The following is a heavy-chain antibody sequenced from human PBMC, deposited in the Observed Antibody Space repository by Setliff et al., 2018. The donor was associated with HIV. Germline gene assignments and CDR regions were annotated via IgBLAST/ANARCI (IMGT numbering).Heavy chain of an antibody. J-gene: IGHJ4*02. V-gene: IGHV1-46*01. D-gene: IGHD5-18*01. CDR1: GYTFTTYY. CDR3: ARVAYEIGYSHGYDY. CDR2: INHSDGST. Sequence: ASVKVSCKASGYTFTTYYIHWVRQAPGQGLEWMGIINHSDGSTSSAQKVQVRVTITRDTSTTPVYIELSSLRSEDTAVYYCARVAYEIGYSHGYDYSGQGTLVTVS.